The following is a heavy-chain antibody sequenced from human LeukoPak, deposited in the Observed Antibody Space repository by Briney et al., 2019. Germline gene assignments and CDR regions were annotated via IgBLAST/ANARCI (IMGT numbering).Heavy chain of an antibody. V-gene: IGHV4-34*01. CDR1: GGSFSGYY. D-gene: IGHD3-10*01. CDR2: INHSGST. CDR3: ARHPNQFLWFGELSFAYFDY. J-gene: IGHJ4*02. Sequence: SETLSLTCAVYGGSFSGYYWSWIRQPPGKGLEWIGEINHSGSTNYNPSLRSRVTISVDTSKNQFSLKLSSVTAADTAVYYCARHPNQFLWFGELSFAYFDYWGQGTLVTVSS.